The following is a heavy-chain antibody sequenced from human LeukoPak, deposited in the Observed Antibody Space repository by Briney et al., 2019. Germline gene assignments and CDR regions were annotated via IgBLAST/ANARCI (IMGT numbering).Heavy chain of an antibody. D-gene: IGHD5-18*01. CDR1: GGSISSYY. CDR2: IYYSGST. CDR3: ARGGYSYGTQGDY. V-gene: IGHV4-59*01. J-gene: IGHJ4*02. Sequence: PSETLSLTCTVSGGSISSYYWSWIRQPPGKGLEWIGYIYYSGSTNYNPSLKSRVTISVDTSKNQFSLKLSSVTAADTAVYYCARGGYSYGTQGDYWGQGTLVTVSS.